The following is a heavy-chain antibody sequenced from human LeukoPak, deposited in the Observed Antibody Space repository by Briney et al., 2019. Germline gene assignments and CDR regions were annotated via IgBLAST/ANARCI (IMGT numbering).Heavy chain of an antibody. J-gene: IGHJ4*02. CDR3: ASGTGGNFDY. Sequence: SETLSLTCTVSGGSISSSSYYWGWIRQPPGKGLEWIGSIYYSGSTYYNPSLKSRVTISVDTSKNQFSLKLSSVTAADTAVYYCASGTGGNFDYWGQGTLVTVSS. D-gene: IGHD7-27*01. CDR2: IYYSGST. CDR1: GGSISSSSYY. V-gene: IGHV4-39*07.